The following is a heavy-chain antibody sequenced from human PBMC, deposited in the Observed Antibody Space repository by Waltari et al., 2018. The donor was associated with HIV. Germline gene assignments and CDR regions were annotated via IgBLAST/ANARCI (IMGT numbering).Heavy chain of an antibody. CDR3: ATETYFGSGSYYRDAMDV. CDR1: GHTTVGYY. CDR2: INTRTGGT. Sequence: QAQVLPSGAEVKEPGASVKVSCESSGHTTVGYYFHWVRQAPGQGLEWMGWINTRTGGTNYAQKFQGRVNMARGTSLTTAHMELSSLRSDDTAVYYCATETYFGSGSYYRDAMDVWGQGTMVAVTS. D-gene: IGHD3-10*01. J-gene: IGHJ6*02. V-gene: IGHV1-2*02.